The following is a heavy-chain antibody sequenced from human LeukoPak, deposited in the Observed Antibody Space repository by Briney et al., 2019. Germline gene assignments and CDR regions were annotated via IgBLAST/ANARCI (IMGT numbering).Heavy chain of an antibody. D-gene: IGHD5-24*01. V-gene: IGHV3-23*01. CDR2: ISGRGGST. CDR3: AKDSTTITAQYFQH. CDR1: GFTYSSYA. J-gene: IGHJ1*01. Sequence: GGSLRLSCAASGFTYSSYAMSWIRQAPGKGLEWVSAISGRGGSTYYADSVKGRFTISRDNSKNTLYLQMNSLRAEDTAVYYCAKDSTTITAQYFQHWGQGTLVTVSS.